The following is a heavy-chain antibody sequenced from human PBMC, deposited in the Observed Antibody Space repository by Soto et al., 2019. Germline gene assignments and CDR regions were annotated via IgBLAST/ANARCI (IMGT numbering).Heavy chain of an antibody. CDR1: GFTFSSYG. CDR3: ARDKPYYFDS. V-gene: IGHV3-33*01. J-gene: IGHJ4*02. CDR2: LWYDGGNK. Sequence: GGSLRLSCAASGFTFSSYGMHWVRQAPGKGLEWVAVLWYDGGNKYYADSVKGRFTISRDNSQNTLYLQMSSLRAEDTAVYYCARDKPYYFDSWGQGTLVTVSS.